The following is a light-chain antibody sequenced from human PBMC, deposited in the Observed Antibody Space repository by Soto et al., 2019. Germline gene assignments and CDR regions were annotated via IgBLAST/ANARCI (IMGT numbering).Light chain of an antibody. CDR1: SSDVGSYNR. V-gene: IGLV2-18*02. Sequence: QSALTQPPSVSGSPGQSVTISCTGTSSDVGSYNRVSWYQQPPGTAPKLMIYEVSNRPSGVPDRFSGSKSGNTASLTISGLQPEDEADYYCNSYTSSSTYVFGTGTKVPVL. CDR3: NSYTSSSTYV. J-gene: IGLJ1*01. CDR2: EVS.